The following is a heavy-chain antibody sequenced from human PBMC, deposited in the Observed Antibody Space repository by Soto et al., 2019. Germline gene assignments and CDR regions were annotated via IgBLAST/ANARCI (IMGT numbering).Heavy chain of an antibody. V-gene: IGHV3-7*01. CDR1: GFTFSSYW. CDR3: VREGITMVRGVLPPPYYYMDV. Sequence: GGSLRLSCAASGFTFSSYWMSWVRQAPGKGLEWVANIKQDGSEKYYVDSVKGRFTISRDNAKSSLYLQMNSLRAEDTAVYYYVREGITMVRGVLPPPYYYMDVWGKGTTVTVSS. J-gene: IGHJ6*03. CDR2: IKQDGSEK. D-gene: IGHD3-10*01.